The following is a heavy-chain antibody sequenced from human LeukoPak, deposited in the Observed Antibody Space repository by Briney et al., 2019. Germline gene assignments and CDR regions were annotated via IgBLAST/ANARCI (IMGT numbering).Heavy chain of an antibody. CDR1: GDTPTELS. V-gene: IGHV1-24*01. D-gene: IGHD3-9*01. Sequence: ASVNPSCKVSGDTPTELSTHWVRQAAGNGLGWIGGIDPNGGEMIYAQKIQGRVTMTEDRSTDTAYMELSSLRSEDTAVYYCATGGPWDLLKYWGQGTLVTVSS. CDR2: IDPNGGEM. CDR3: ATGGPWDLLKY. J-gene: IGHJ4*02.